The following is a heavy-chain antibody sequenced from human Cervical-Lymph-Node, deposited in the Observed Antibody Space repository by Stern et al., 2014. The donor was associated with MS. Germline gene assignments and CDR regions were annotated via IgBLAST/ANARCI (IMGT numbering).Heavy chain of an antibody. CDR2: IVPNFGTT. Sequence: VQLEESGAEVKKPGSSVKVSCKASGVTFSIYGFNWVRQAPGQGLEWVGGIVPNFGTTNLAQKFQGNFTITADKSPNTHYMAMSSLRSDDTAVYDCAKARTLNYINYDMDVWGQGTTVTVSS. J-gene: IGHJ6*02. D-gene: IGHD5-24*01. CDR3: AKARTLNYINYDMDV. V-gene: IGHV1-69*06. CDR1: GVTFSIYG.